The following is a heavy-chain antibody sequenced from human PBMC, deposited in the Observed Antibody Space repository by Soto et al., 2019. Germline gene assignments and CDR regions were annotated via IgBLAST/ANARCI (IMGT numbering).Heavy chain of an antibody. Sequence: SVKVSCKASGYTFTGYYMHWVRQAPGQGLEWMGWINPNSGGTNYAQKFQGWVTMTRDTSISTAYMELSRLRSDDTAVYYCARGDGRYYYYGMDVWGQGTTVTVSS. V-gene: IGHV1-2*04. CDR2: INPNSGGT. CDR1: GYTFTGYY. J-gene: IGHJ6*02. CDR3: ARGDGRYYYYGMDV.